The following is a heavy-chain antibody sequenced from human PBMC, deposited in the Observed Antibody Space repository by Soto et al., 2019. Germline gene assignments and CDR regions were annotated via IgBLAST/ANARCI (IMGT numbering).Heavy chain of an antibody. D-gene: IGHD5-18*01. CDR3: AGFYVDTAMVTMWVGWFDP. V-gene: IGHV4-30-4*01. Sequence: SETLSLTCTVSCGSISSGDYYWSWIRQPPGKGLEWIGYIYYSGSTYYNPSLKSRVTISVDTSKNQFSLKLSSVTAADTAVYYCAGFYVDTAMVTMWVGWFDPWGQGTLVTVSS. CDR1: CGSISSGDYY. J-gene: IGHJ5*02. CDR2: IYYSGST.